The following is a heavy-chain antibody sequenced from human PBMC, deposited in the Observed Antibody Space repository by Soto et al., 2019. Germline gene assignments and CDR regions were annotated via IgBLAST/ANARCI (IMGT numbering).Heavy chain of an antibody. D-gene: IGHD1-26*01. CDR3: ARRYGSAIDY. CDR2: IYYSGST. V-gene: IGHV4-59*08. CDR1: GGSXSSWY. Sequence: SETLSLTCTVSGGSXSSWYWSWIRQPPGKGLEWIGYIYYSGSTNYNPSLKSRVTISVDTSKNQFSLKLSSVTAADTAVYYCARRYGSAIDYWGQGTLVTVSS. J-gene: IGHJ4*02.